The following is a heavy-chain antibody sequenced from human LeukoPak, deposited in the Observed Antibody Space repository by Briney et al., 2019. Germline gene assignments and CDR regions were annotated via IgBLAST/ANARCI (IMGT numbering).Heavy chain of an antibody. CDR3: ARGHPVVPAASGNDY. Sequence: PSETLSLTCTVSGGSISSYYWSWIRQPAGKGLEWIGRIYTSGSTNYNPSLKSRVTMSVDTSKNQFSLKLSSVTAADTAVYYCARGHPVVPAASGNDYWGQGTLVTVSS. V-gene: IGHV4-4*07. CDR1: GGSISSYY. CDR2: IYTSGST. D-gene: IGHD2-2*01. J-gene: IGHJ4*02.